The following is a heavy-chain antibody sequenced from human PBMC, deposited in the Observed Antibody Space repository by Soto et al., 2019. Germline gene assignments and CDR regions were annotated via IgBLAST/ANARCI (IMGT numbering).Heavy chain of an antibody. D-gene: IGHD6-13*01. Sequence: PSQTLSLTCAISGDSVSSNSAAWNWIRQSPSRGLEWLGRTYYRSKWYNDYAVSVKSRITINPDTSKNQFSLQLNSVTPEDTAVYFCASAFHGYLSRYYYGMDVWGQGTTVTVSS. J-gene: IGHJ6*02. CDR3: ASAFHGYLSRYYYGMDV. CDR1: GDSVSSNSAA. V-gene: IGHV6-1*01. CDR2: TYYRSKWYN.